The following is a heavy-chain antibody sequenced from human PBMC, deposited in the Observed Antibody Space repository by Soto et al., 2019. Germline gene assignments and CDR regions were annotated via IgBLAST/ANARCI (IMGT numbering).Heavy chain of an antibody. J-gene: IGHJ4*02. V-gene: IGHV3-23*01. CDR3: AKKAEYSSGWSDY. CDR2: ISGSGGRT. Sequence: EVQLLESGGGLVQPGGSLRLSCAASGFTFSSYAMSWVRQAPGKGLEWVSAISGSGGRTYYADSVKGRFTISRDKSKNPLYLQMNRLRAEDTAVYYCAKKAEYSSGWSDYWGQGTLVTVSS. CDR1: GFTFSSYA. D-gene: IGHD6-19*01.